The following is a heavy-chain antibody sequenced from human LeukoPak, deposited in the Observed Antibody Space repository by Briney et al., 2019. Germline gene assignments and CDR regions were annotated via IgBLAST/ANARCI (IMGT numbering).Heavy chain of an antibody. CDR2: ISANGDT. CDR1: GYTFSTYV. V-gene: IGHV1-18*01. CDR3: ARMRDSNAGNSFDF. D-gene: IGHD1-7*01. Sequence: GASVLVSCKASGYTFSTYVISWVRQAPGQGPEWMGWISANGDTKYAQKDQGRVTMTTDTSTSTVYMELGSLRSDDSAVYYCARMRDSNAGNSFDFWGQGTLVTVSS. J-gene: IGHJ4*02.